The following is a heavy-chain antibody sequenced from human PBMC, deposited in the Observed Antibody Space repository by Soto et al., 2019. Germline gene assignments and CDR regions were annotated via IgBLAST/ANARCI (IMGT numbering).Heavy chain of an antibody. CDR1: GGTFSSYY. Sequence: SVEVSCKASGGTFSSYYISWVRQAPGQGLEWMGGIIPSFGTANYAQKFQGRVTITADESTSTAYMELRSLISEDPAVYYGARAVKDFWSGYTDYYDGMDVWGQGTTVTVSS. J-gene: IGHJ6*02. CDR3: ARAVKDFWSGYTDYYDGMDV. CDR2: IIPSFGTA. V-gene: IGHV1-69*13. D-gene: IGHD3-3*01.